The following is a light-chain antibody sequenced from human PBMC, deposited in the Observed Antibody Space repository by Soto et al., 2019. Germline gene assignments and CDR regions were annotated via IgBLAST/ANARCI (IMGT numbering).Light chain of an antibody. Sequence: EIVITQSPATLSVSPGETGSPSYHENQSVSSNLAWYQQKPGQAPRLLIYGASTRATGIPARFSGSGSGTEFTLAISSLQSEDFAVYYCQQYINWPWTFGQGTKVDIK. CDR1: QSVSSN. V-gene: IGKV3-15*01. CDR2: GAS. J-gene: IGKJ1*01. CDR3: QQYINWPWT.